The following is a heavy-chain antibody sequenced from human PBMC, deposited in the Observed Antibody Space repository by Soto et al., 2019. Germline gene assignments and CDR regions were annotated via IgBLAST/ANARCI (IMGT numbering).Heavy chain of an antibody. CDR1: GFTFTSSA. D-gene: IGHD2-15*01. V-gene: IGHV1-58*01. Sequence: QMQLVQSGPEVKKPGTSVKVSCKASGFTFTSSAVQWVRQARGQGLEWIGWIVVGSGNTNYAQKFQERVTIPRDMSTSSAYMELSSLRSVDTAVYYCAAQEDLVVATIDYWGQGTLVTVSS. CDR2: IVVGSGNT. CDR3: AAQEDLVVATIDY. J-gene: IGHJ4*02.